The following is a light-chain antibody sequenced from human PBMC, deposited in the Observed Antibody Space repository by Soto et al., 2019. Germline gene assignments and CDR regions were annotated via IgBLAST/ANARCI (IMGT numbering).Light chain of an antibody. CDR1: QTVRNNY. V-gene: IGKV3-20*01. CDR3: QQFSSYPLT. J-gene: IGKJ4*01. CDR2: DAS. Sequence: EFVLTQSPGTLSLSPGERATLSCRASQTVRNNYLAWYQQKPGQAPRLLIYDASSGATGIPDRFSGGGSGTDFTLTISRLEPEDFAVYYCQQFSSYPLTFGGGTK.